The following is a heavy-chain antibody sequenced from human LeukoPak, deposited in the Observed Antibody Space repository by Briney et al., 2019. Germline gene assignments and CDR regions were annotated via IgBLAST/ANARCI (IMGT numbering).Heavy chain of an antibody. CDR3: ARAYYYGSGSYGLDY. J-gene: IGHJ4*02. CDR2: IYYSGST. CDR1: GGSISSDY. D-gene: IGHD3-10*01. V-gene: IGHV4-59*01. Sequence: PSETLSLTCTVSGGSISSDYWTWIRQPPGRGLEWIGYIYYSGSTNYNPSLKSRVTISVDTSKNQFSLKLNSVTAADTAVYYCARAYYYGSGSYGLDYWGQGTLVTVSS.